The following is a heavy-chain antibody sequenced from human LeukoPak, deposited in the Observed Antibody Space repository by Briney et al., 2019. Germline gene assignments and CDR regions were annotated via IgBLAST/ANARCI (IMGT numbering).Heavy chain of an antibody. CDR2: INHSGST. CDR3: ARFYSSSSHYFDY. V-gene: IGHV4-34*01. J-gene: IGHJ4*02. Sequence: SETLSLTCAVYGGSFSGYYWSWIRQPPGKGLEWIGEINHSGSTNYNPSLKSRVTISVDTSKNQFSLKLSSVTAADTAVYYCARFYSSSSHYFDYWGQGTLVTVSS. D-gene: IGHD6-13*01. CDR1: GGSFSGYY.